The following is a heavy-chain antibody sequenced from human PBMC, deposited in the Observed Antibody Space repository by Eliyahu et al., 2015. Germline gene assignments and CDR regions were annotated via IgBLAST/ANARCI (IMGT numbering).Heavy chain of an antibody. D-gene: IGHD4-23*01. CDR1: GFPFNXDG. CDR2: VGDDGSAK. Sequence: QLQLVESGGGVVQPGRSLRLSCAASGFPFNXDGMHWGRQAPGKGLEWVAVVGDDGSAKYYAHSVKGRFTISRDNSKSTLFLQLNSLRDEDTAVYYCTKETLATPTENWYFDLWGRGTLVTVSS. CDR3: TKETLATPTENWYFDL. J-gene: IGHJ2*01. V-gene: IGHV3-30*18.